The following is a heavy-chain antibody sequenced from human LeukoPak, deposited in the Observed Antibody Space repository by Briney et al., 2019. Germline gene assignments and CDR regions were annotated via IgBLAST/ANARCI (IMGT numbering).Heavy chain of an antibody. CDR1: GGSVSSGSYY. V-gene: IGHV4-39*07. J-gene: IGHJ4*02. CDR2: IHHSGST. D-gene: IGHD4-17*01. Sequence: PSETLSLTCTVSGGSVSSGSYYWSWIRQPPGKGLEWIGEIHHSGSTNYNPSLKSRVTLSVDKSKNQLSLRLTSVTAADTAVYYCARGGDYRFDYWGQGTLVTVSS. CDR3: ARGGDYRFDY.